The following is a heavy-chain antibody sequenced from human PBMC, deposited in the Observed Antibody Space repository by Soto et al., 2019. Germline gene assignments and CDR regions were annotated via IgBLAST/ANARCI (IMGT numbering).Heavy chain of an antibody. CDR1: GDSVSSNSAA. CDR2: TYYRSKWYN. CDR3: ARDVGVLIFSGFYYFDY. D-gene: IGHD3-3*01. J-gene: IGHJ4*02. V-gene: IGHV6-1*01. Sequence: KQSQTLSLTCAISGDSVSSNSAAWNWIRQSPSRGLEWLGRTYYRSKWYNDYAVSVKSRITINPDTSKNQFSLQLNSVTPEDTAVYYCARDVGVLIFSGFYYFDYWGQGTLVTVSS.